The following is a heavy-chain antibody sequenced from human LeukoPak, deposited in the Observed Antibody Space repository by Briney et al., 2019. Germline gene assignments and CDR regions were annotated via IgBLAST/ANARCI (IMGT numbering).Heavy chain of an antibody. CDR1: GFTFSRCG. Sequence: GGSLRLSCGASGFTFSRCGMSWVRQAPGKGLEWVSAISGSGGRTYSADSVKGRFTISRDNSKNTLYLQMNSLRAEDTAVYYCAKSSYSIFDYWGQGTLVTVSS. CDR2: ISGSGGRT. J-gene: IGHJ4*02. CDR3: AKSSYSIFDY. D-gene: IGHD5-18*01. V-gene: IGHV3-23*01.